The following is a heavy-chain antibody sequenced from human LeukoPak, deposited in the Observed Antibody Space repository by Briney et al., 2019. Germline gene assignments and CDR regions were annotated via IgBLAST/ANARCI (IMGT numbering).Heavy chain of an antibody. J-gene: IGHJ4*02. CDR2: ISSDGGTI. V-gene: IGHV3-74*01. Sequence: GGSLRLSCAASGFTFSSYWMHWVRQAPGKGRVWVSRISSDGGTISYADSVKGRVTISRDDAKNTLYLQMNTLRADDTAVYYCARAGSFRFDYWGQGSLVTVSS. CDR3: ARAGSFRFDY. CDR1: GFTFSSYW. D-gene: IGHD1-26*01.